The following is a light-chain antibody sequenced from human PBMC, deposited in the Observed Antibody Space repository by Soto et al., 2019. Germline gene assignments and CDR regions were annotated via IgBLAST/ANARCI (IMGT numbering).Light chain of an antibody. V-gene: IGLV2-14*03. Sequence: QSVLTQPASVSGSPGQSITISCSGTSSDLGNYDYVSWYQNHPGTAPKLMIYDVSHRPSGVSSRFSGSKSGNTASLTISGLQAEDEADYYCSSYSNINTPVVFGGGTQLTVL. CDR1: SSDLGNYDY. J-gene: IGLJ2*01. CDR2: DVS. CDR3: SSYSNINTPVV.